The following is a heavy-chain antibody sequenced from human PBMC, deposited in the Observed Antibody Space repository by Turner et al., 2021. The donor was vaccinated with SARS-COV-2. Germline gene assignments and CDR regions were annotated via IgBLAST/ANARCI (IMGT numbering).Heavy chain of an antibody. J-gene: IGHJ4*02. CDR2: ILYDGSNK. CDR3: AKTHASYCSGGSCYSGYFDY. V-gene: IGHV3-30*18. CDR1: GFTFSSYG. Sequence: QVQLVEPGGGVVQPGRSLRLSCAASGFTFSSYGMHWVRQAPGKGLEWVAVILYDGSNKYYADSVKGRFTISRDNSKNTLYLQMNSLRAEDTAVYYCAKTHASYCSGGSCYSGYFDYWGQGTLVTVSS. D-gene: IGHD2-15*01.